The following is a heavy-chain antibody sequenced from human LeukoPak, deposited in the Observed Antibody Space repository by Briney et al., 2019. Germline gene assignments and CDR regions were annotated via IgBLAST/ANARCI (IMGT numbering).Heavy chain of an antibody. CDR2: ISACNGNT. D-gene: IGHD3-10*01. J-gene: IGHJ4*02. Sequence: ASVKVSFKASGYTFTSYGISWVRQAPGQGLEWMGWISACNGNTNYAQKLQGRVTMTTDTSTSTAYMELRSLRSDDTAVYYCARDNDYYGSGSYYNERRFFDYWGQGTLVTVSS. CDR3: ARDNDYYGSGSYYNERRFFDY. CDR1: GYTFTSYG. V-gene: IGHV1-18*01.